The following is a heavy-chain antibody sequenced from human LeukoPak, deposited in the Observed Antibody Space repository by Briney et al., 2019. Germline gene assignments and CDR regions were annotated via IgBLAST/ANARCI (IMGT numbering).Heavy chain of an antibody. D-gene: IGHD4-17*01. Sequence: GGSLRLSCAASGFTFSSQAMSWVRQAPGKGLEWVSTITSGSTTYYADSVKGRFTISRDNSKNTVYLQMNSLRAEDTAIYHCAKSPLGSGDYMLDYWGQGTLVTVSS. CDR3: AKSPLGSGDYMLDY. CDR2: ITSGSTT. J-gene: IGHJ4*02. V-gene: IGHV3-23*01. CDR1: GFTFSSQA.